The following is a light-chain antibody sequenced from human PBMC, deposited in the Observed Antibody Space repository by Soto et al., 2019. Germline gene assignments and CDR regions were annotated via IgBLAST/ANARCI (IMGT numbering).Light chain of an antibody. CDR2: EVS. CDR3: SSYTSSTTYV. Sequence: QSALTQPASVSGSPGQSITISCTGTSSDVGGYNSVSWYQQHPDKAPKLMIYEVSNRPSGVSNRFSGSKSANTASLTISGLQAEDEADYYCSSYTSSTTYVFGTWTKLTVL. CDR1: SSDVGGYNS. V-gene: IGLV2-14*01. J-gene: IGLJ1*01.